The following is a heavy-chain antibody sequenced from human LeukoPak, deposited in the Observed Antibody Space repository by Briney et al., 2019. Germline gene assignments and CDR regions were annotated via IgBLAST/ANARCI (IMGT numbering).Heavy chain of an antibody. CDR1: GFTFSTYE. D-gene: IGHD2-2*01. CDR3: ARRYCSSTSCTLDY. V-gene: IGHV3-48*03. J-gene: IGHJ4*02. Sequence: GGSLRLSCAASGFTFSTYEMNWLRQAPGRGLEWVSYISSGGSTTYYADSVKGRLTISRDNAKNSLYLQMNNLRGDDTAVYYCARRYCSSTSCTLDYWGQGTQVTVSS. CDR2: ISSGGSTT.